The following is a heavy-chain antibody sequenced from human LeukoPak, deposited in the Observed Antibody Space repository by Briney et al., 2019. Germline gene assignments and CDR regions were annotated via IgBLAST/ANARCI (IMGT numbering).Heavy chain of an antibody. D-gene: IGHD3-22*01. J-gene: IGHJ4*02. CDR2: ISVSGGST. V-gene: IGHV3-23*01. CDR1: GFTFSKYA. Sequence: GALRLSCAASGFTFSKYAMTWVRQAPGKGLEWVSGISVSGGSTNYADSVKGRFTISRDNSKNTLYLQMNSLRAEDTAVYYCAKSNYFDSGGYYFFDYWGQGTLVTVSS. CDR3: AKSNYFDSGGYYFFDY.